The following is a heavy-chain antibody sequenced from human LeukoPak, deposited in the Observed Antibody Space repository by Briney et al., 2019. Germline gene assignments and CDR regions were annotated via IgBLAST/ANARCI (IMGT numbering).Heavy chain of an antibody. CDR2: ISGSGGNT. CDR1: GFTFSSYA. Sequence: GGSLRLSCAASGFTFSSYAMSWVRQAPGKGLEWVSAISGSGGNTYYADSVKGRFTISRDKSKNTLYLQMNSLRAVDTTVYYCAKDPRELWFGEDYWGQGTLVTVSS. CDR3: AKDPRELWFGEDY. V-gene: IGHV3-23*01. D-gene: IGHD3-10*01. J-gene: IGHJ4*02.